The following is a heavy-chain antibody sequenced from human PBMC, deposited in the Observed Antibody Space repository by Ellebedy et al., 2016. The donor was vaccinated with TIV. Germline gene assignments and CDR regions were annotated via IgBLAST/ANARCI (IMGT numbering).Heavy chain of an antibody. Sequence: MPSETLSLTCTVSGGSISSSSYYWGWIRHPPGKGLELIGSIYYSGSTYYNPSLKSRVTISLDTSKNQFSLKLSSVTAADTAVYYCARRRLFDYWGQGTLVTVSS. V-gene: IGHV4-39*07. J-gene: IGHJ4*02. CDR2: IYYSGST. CDR1: GGSISSSSYY. CDR3: ARRRLFDY. D-gene: IGHD3-22*01.